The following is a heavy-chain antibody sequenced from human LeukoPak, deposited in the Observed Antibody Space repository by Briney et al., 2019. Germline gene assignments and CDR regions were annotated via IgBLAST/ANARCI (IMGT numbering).Heavy chain of an antibody. V-gene: IGHV1-69*05. J-gene: IGHJ4*02. CDR1: GGTFSSYA. D-gene: IGHD3-10*01. CDR3: ARGPRGHLCDY. CDR2: IIPIFGTA. Sequence: SVKVSCKASGGTFSSYAISWVRQAPGQGLEWMGGIIPIFGTANYAQKFQGRVTITTDESTSTAYMELSSLRSEDTAGYYCARGPRGHLCDYWGQGTLVIVSS.